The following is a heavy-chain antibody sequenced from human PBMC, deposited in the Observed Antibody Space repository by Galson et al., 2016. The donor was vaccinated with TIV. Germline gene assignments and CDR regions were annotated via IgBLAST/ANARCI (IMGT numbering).Heavy chain of an antibody. J-gene: IGHJ4*02. Sequence: SLRLSCAASGLTFSDYYMSWIRQVPGKGLEWIAYIASHTTSMNIADSVRDRFSVSRDNANNSVFLQLNSPRVEDTAVYYCARGEIQLGSDYWCRGTLVTVSS. V-gene: IGHV3-11*06. CDR2: IASHTTSM. D-gene: IGHD5-18*01. CDR1: GLTFSDYY. CDR3: ARGEIQLGSDY.